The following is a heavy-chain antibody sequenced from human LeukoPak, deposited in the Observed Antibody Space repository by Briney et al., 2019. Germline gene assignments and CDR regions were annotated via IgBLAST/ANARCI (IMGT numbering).Heavy chain of an antibody. CDR1: GFTFSDYY. CDR3: ARDRYCSSTSCHDAFDI. D-gene: IGHD2-2*01. J-gene: IGHJ3*02. V-gene: IGHV3-11*04. CDR2: ISSSGSTI. Sequence: GGSPRLSCAASGFTFSDYYMSWIRQAPGKGLEWVSYISSSGSTIYYADSVKGRFTISRDNSKNTLYLQMGSLRAEDMAVYYCARDRYCSSTSCHDAFDIWGQGTMVTVSS.